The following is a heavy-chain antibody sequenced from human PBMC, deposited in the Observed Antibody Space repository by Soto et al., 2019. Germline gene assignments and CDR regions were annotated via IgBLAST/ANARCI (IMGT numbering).Heavy chain of an antibody. D-gene: IGHD3-10*01. V-gene: IGHV3-23*01. CDR3: AKVPYGSGSYYSDY. CDR1: GFTFSNYA. CDR2: ISDSGGGT. Sequence: GGSLRLSCAASGFTFSNYAMSWVRQAPGKGLEWVAVISDSGGGTYYADSVKGRFSISRANSKNTLYLQMNSLRVEDTAVFYCAKVPYGSGSYYSDYWGQGTLVTVSS. J-gene: IGHJ4*02.